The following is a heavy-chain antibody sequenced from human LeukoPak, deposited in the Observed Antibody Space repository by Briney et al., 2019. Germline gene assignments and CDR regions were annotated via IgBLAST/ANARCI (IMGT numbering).Heavy chain of an antibody. CDR1: GFTFSSYD. CDR2: IRTSGGST. Sequence: GGSLRLSCAASGFTFSSYDMSWVRQAPGQGLEWVSGIRTSGGSTDYADPVKGRFTISRDNSKNTLYLQMKSLRAEDTAVYFCAKTWVYYSDSAGDWTDSWGQGTLVTVS. V-gene: IGHV3-23*01. CDR3: AKTWVYYSDSAGDWTDS. J-gene: IGHJ5*02. D-gene: IGHD3-22*01.